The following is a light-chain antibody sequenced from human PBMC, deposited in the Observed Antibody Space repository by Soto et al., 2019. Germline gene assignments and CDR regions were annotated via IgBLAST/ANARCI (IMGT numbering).Light chain of an antibody. CDR2: GAS. CDR1: QSVRSTY. V-gene: IGKV3-20*01. Sequence: EIVLTQSPGTLSLSPGEGATLSCRASQSVRSTYLTWYQQKPGQAPRLLIYGASSRATGVPDRFSGSGSGTDFTLTISRLEPEDFAVYYCQQYDSSLRTFGKGTKVDIK. CDR3: QQYDSSLRT. J-gene: IGKJ1*01.